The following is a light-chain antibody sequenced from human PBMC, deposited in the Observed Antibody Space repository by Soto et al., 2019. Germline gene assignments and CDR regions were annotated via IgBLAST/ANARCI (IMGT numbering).Light chain of an antibody. V-gene: IGKV4-1*01. CDR2: WAS. CDR1: QSVLYSSNNKNY. J-gene: IGKJ1*01. CDR3: QQYYSPWT. Sequence: DIVMTQSPDSLAVSLGERATINCKSSQSVLYSSNNKNYLAWYQQKPGQPPKLLIYWASTRESGVPDRFSGSGPGTDFTLTISSLQAEDVAVYYCQQYYSPWTFGQGTKVEIK.